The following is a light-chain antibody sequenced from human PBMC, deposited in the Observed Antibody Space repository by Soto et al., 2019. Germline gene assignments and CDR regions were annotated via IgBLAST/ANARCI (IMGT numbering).Light chain of an antibody. J-gene: IGKJ3*01. CDR1: QGISSY. V-gene: IGKV1-9*01. CDR2: AAS. Sequence: DIQLTQSPSFLSASVGDRVTITCRASQGISSYLAWYQQKPGKAPKRLIYAASTLQSGVPSRFSGSGSGTEFTLTISSLKPEDFATYYWQQLNSYPLTFGPGTKVDIK. CDR3: QQLNSYPLT.